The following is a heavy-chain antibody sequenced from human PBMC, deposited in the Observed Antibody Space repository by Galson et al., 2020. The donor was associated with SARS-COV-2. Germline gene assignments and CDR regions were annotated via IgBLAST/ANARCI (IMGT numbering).Heavy chain of an antibody. J-gene: IGHJ4*02. CDR2: ISSDGSNS. D-gene: IGHD1-26*01. CDR1: GFTFSNYV. Sequence: GGSLRLSCAASGFTFSNYVMHWVRQAPGKGPEWVAVISSDGSNSFYADSLKGRFTISRDNSKSTLYLQMNSLRAEDTAVYYCARGGEWELPYYFDYWGQGTLVAVSS. V-gene: IGHV3-30*04. CDR3: ARGGEWELPYYFDY.